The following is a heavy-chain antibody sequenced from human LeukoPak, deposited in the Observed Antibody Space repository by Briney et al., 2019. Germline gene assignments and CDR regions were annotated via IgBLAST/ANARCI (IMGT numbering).Heavy chain of an antibody. CDR2: ISGSGGST. V-gene: IGHV3-23*01. D-gene: IGHD3-22*01. Sequence: PGGSLRLSCAASGFTFSSYAMSWVRQAPGKGLEWVSAISGSGGSTYYADSVKGRFTISRDNSKNTLYLQMNSLRAKDTAVYYFAKDRDYCDSSGYYVYGGQGTLVTVS. CDR1: GFTFSSYA. CDR3: AKDRDYCDSSGYYVY. J-gene: IGHJ4*02.